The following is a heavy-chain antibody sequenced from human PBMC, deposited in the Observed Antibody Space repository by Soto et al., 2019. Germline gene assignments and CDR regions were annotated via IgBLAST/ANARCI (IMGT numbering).Heavy chain of an antibody. CDR1: GYSFTSYW. CDR2: IYPGDSDT. CDR3: ARSLERCSGGSCYFDY. V-gene: IGHV5-51*01. J-gene: IGHJ4*02. Sequence: PGESLKISCKGSGYSFTSYWIGWVRQMPGKGLEWMGIIYPGDSDTRYSPSFQGQVTISADKSISTAYLQWSSLKASDTAMYYCARSLERCSGGSCYFDYWGQGTLVTVSS. D-gene: IGHD2-15*01.